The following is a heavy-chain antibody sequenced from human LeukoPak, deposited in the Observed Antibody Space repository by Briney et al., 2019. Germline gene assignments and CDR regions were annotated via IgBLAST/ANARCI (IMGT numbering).Heavy chain of an antibody. V-gene: IGHV3-64*01. CDR1: GFTFSSHA. D-gene: IGHD3-10*01. CDR3: ARSPFDDFGSGTYHDY. Sequence: GGSLRLSCAASGFTFSSHAMHWVRQAPGKGLEYVSAISSNGGSTYYANSVEGRLTISRDNSKNTLYLQMGSLRAEDMAVYYCARSPFDDFGSGTYHDYWGQGTLATVSS. CDR2: ISSNGGST. J-gene: IGHJ4*02.